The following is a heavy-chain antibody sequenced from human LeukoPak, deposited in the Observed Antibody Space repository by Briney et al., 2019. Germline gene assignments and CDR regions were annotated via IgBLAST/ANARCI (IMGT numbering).Heavy chain of an antibody. D-gene: IGHD4-23*01. J-gene: IGHJ6*02. CDR2: ISSSSSYI. CDR3: ARGRPSRNSPRPDYGMDV. V-gene: IGHV3-21*01. CDR1: GFTVSSNY. Sequence: GGSLRLSCAVSGFTVSSNYMSWVRQAPGKGLEWVSSISSSSSYIYYADSVKGRFTISRDNAKNSLYLQMNSLRAEDTAVYYCARGRPSRNSPRPDYGMDVWGQGTTVTVSS.